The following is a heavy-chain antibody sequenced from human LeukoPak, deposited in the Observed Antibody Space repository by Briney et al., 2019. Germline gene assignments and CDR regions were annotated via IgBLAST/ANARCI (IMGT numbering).Heavy chain of an antibody. V-gene: IGHV3-23*01. J-gene: IGHJ4*02. CDR2: ISGSGSST. CDR3: AKELSNLDY. CDR1: GFTFSNYA. Sequence: AGGSLRLSCAASGFTFSNYAMSWVRQAPGKGLEWVSSISGSGSSTYYADSVKGRFTISRDNSKNTVYLQMNSLRAEDTAIYYCAKELSNLDYWGQGTLVTVSS.